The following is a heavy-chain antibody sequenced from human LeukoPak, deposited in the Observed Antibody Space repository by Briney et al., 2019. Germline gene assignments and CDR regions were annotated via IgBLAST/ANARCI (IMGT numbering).Heavy chain of an antibody. J-gene: IGHJ6*03. CDR1: GFTFDDYA. CDR2: ISWNSGSI. Sequence: GGSLRLSCAASGFTFDDYAMHWVRQAPGKGLEWVSGISWNSGSIGYADSVKGRFTISRDNAKNSLYLQMNSLRAEDTAVYYCAKSGYGDYFYYYYYMDVWGKGTTVTVSS. D-gene: IGHD4-17*01. CDR3: AKSGYGDYFYYYYYMDV. V-gene: IGHV3-9*01.